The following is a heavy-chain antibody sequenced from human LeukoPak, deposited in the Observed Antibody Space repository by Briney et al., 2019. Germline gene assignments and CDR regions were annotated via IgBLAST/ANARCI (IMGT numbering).Heavy chain of an antibody. D-gene: IGHD6-19*01. J-gene: IGHJ4*01. CDR2: VNQDGTQK. CDR3: VRDVSSGWAFDY. Sequence: GGSLTLSCSASGFTFNKYWMSWIRQLPGQGLEWVANVNQDGTQKYYVDSVKGSFTNSRDNARNLLYLQMNSLRAEDTAVYYCVRDVSSGWAFDYWGHGTLVTVSS. CDR1: GFTFNKYW. V-gene: IGHV3-7*01.